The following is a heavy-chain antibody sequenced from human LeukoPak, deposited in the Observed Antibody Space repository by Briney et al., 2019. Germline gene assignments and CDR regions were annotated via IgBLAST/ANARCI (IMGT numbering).Heavy chain of an antibody. D-gene: IGHD3-10*01. Sequence: PSETLSLTCTVSGGSISSGGYSWSWIRQHPGKGLEWIGYIYYSGSTYYNPSLKSRVTISVDTSKNQFSLKLSSVTAADTAVYYCARDEGEGFDPWGQGTLVTVSS. CDR1: GGSISSGGYS. CDR2: IYYSGST. CDR3: ARDEGEGFDP. J-gene: IGHJ5*02. V-gene: IGHV4-31*03.